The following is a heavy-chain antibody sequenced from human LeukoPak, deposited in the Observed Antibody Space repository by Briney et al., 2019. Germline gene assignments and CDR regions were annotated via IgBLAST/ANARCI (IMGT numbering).Heavy chain of an antibody. J-gene: IGHJ4*02. V-gene: IGHV4-4*02. Sequence: PSETLSLTCAVSGGSISSSNWWSWVRQPPGKGLEWIGEIYHSGSTNYNPSLKSRVTISVDKSKNQFSLKLSSVTAADTAVYYCARDRLYPGYYDSSGYLDYWGQGTLVTVSS. CDR3: ARDRLYPGYYDSSGYLDY. CDR2: IYHSGST. CDR1: GGSISSSNW. D-gene: IGHD3-22*01.